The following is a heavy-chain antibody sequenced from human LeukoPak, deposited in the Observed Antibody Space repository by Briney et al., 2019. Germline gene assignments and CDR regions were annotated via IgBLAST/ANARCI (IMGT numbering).Heavy chain of an antibody. CDR3: ARGYYDNSGYFFFDS. CDR1: GFTVSSSY. D-gene: IGHD3-22*01. CDR2: IYSGGST. J-gene: IGHJ4*02. V-gene: IGHV3-53*01. Sequence: GGSLRLSCAASGFTVSSSYMSWVRQAPGKGLEWVSLIYSGGSTYYADSVKGRFTISRDNSKNTMYLQMNSLRAEDTAVYYCARGYYDNSGYFFFDSWGQGTLVTVSS.